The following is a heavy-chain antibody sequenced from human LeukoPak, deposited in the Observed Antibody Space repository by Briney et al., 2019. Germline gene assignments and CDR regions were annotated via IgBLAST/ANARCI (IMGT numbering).Heavy chain of an antibody. Sequence: GASVKVSCKSSGYTFTGYYMHWVRQAPRQGLEWMGWINPNSGGTNYAQKLQGRVTMTRDTSISTAYMELSRLRSDDTAVYYCARVRGGGSTLAPWGQGTLVTVSS. D-gene: IGHD6-13*01. CDR2: INPNSGGT. V-gene: IGHV1-2*02. CDR1: GYTFTGYY. CDR3: ARVRGGGSTLAP. J-gene: IGHJ4*02.